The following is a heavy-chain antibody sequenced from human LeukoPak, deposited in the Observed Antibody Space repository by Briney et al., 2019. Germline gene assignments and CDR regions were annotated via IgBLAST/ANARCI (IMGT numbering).Heavy chain of an antibody. J-gene: IGHJ3*01. CDR3: ARDGFSSGWFN. Sequence: GGSLRLSCAASGFTFGDYYMSWIRQAPGKGLEWISSISGSSDYTPYADFLKGRVTVSRDNAKNSLYLQLNSLSVEDTAVYYCARDGFSSGWFNWGQGTMVTVSS. CDR1: GFTFGDYY. CDR2: ISGSSDYT. V-gene: IGHV3-11*06. D-gene: IGHD6-19*01.